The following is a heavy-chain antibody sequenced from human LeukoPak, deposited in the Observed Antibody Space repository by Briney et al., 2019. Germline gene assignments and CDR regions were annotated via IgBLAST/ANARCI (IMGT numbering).Heavy chain of an antibody. D-gene: IGHD1-26*01. J-gene: IGHJ4*02. CDR3: TTESVGGFDY. Sequence: GGSLRLSCAASGFTFSSYGMHWVRQAPGKGLEWVAVISYDGSNKYYADSVKGRFTISRDNSKNTLYLQINSLRAEDTAVYYCTTESVGGFDYWGQGTLVTVSS. CDR1: GFTFSSYG. CDR2: ISYDGSNK. V-gene: IGHV3-30*03.